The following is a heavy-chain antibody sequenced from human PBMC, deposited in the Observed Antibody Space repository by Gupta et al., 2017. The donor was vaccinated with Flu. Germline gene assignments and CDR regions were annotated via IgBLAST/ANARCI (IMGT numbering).Heavy chain of an antibody. CDR1: DGSLIGYY. CDR3: ARGGIKGSFD. Sequence: TCSVSDGSLIGYYWSWIRLSLGMGLEWRGTNYYNGKIDYKSSLKSRLSLSVDTSKNHIYLSLTYVTAADTGIYICARGGIKGSFD. V-gene: IGHV4-34*10. CDR2: NYYNGKI. D-gene: IGHD3-16*01. J-gene: IGHJ2*01.